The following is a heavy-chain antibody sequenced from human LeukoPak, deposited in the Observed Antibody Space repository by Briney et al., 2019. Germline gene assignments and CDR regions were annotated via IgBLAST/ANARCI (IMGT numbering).Heavy chain of an antibody. CDR3: AKSLLTTATGTGRAFDI. D-gene: IGHD1-1*01. Sequence: GGSLRLSCAASGFTFSSYSMNWVRQAPGKGLEWVSVIYRGGTTYYADSVKGRFTISRDNSKNTVYLQMNSLRAEDSAEYYCAKSLLTTATGTGRAFDIWGQGTMVTVSA. CDR2: IYRGGTT. J-gene: IGHJ3*02. V-gene: IGHV3-53*01. CDR1: GFTFSSYS.